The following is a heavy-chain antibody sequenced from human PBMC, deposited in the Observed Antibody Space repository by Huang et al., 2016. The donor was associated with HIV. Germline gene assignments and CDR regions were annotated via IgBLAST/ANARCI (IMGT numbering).Heavy chain of an antibody. J-gene: IGHJ6*03. CDR2: IYPCDSDT. V-gene: IGHV5-51*03. CDR1: GYSFRSYW. CDR3: AREGGSRYYMDV. D-gene: IGHD3-16*01. Sequence: EVQLVQSGAEVKKPGASLRISCKGSGYSFRSYWIGWVRQMPGKGLEWMVIIYPCDSDTRYSPSCQCLVTISADKSISTAYLQWSSLKASDTAMYYCAREGGSRYYMDVWGKGTTVTVSS.